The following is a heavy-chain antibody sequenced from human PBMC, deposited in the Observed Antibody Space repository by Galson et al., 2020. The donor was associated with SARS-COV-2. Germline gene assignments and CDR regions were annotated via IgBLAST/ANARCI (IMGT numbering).Heavy chain of an antibody. V-gene: IGHV3-53*01. Sequence: GGSLRLSCAASGFTVSSNYMSWVRQAPGKGLEWVSVIYSAGTTYYEDSVKGRFTISRDNSKNTLFLQMNSLGAEDTAVYYCASSVVAAFDYWGQGTLVTVSS. J-gene: IGHJ4*02. CDR3: ASSVVAAFDY. CDR1: GFTVSSNY. D-gene: IGHD2-15*01. CDR2: IYSAGTT.